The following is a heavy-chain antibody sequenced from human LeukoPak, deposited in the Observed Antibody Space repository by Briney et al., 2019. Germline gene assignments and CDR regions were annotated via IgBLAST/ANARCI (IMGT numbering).Heavy chain of an antibody. CDR3: ARRRSKAYEN. Sequence: PGGSLRLSCAASGSTVSSHYMTWVRQAPGKGLEWVSLISSGSSTYYADSVKGRFTISRDNSKNTLYLQLNSLRADDTAVCYCARRRSKAYENWGQGTLVTVSS. D-gene: IGHD3-22*01. J-gene: IGHJ4*02. V-gene: IGHV3-53*01. CDR1: GSTVSSHY. CDR2: ISSGSST.